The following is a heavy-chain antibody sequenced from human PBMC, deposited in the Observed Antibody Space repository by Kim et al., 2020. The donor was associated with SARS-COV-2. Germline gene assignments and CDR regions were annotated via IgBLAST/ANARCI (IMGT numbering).Heavy chain of an antibody. CDR2: INPNSGGT. Sequence: ASVKVSCKASGYTFTGYYMHWVRQAPGQGLEWMGWINPNSGGTNYAQKFQGRVTMTRDTSISTAYMELSRLRSDDTAVYYCARATRDRITGTYNYYYYMDVWGKGTTVTVSS. CDR1: GYTFTGYY. V-gene: IGHV1-2*02. CDR3: ARATRDRITGTYNYYYYMDV. D-gene: IGHD1-20*01. J-gene: IGHJ6*03.